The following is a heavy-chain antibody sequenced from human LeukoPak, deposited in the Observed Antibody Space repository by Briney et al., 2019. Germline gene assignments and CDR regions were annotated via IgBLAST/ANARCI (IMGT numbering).Heavy chain of an antibody. CDR3: AGESGWAGASYYSDY. J-gene: IGHJ4*02. Sequence: SETLSLTCTVSGGSISSSSYYWGWIRQPPGKGLEWIGSIYYSGSTYYNPSLKSRVTISVDTSKNQFSLKLSSVTAADTALFCCAGESGWAGASYYSDYWGQGT. CDR2: IYYSGST. CDR1: GGSISSSSYY. D-gene: IGHD3-10*01. V-gene: IGHV4-39*07.